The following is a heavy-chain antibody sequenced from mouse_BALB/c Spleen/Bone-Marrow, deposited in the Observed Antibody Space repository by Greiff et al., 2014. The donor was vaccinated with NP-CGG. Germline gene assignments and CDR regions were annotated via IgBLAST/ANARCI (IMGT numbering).Heavy chain of an antibody. CDR3: ARHQRYYAMDY. CDR2: ISSGGSNT. CDR1: GFTFSSYG. J-gene: IGHJ4*01. Sequence: EVQGVESGGDLVKPGGSLKLSCAASGFTFSSYGMSWGRQTPDKRLEWVATISSGGSNTYYPDSVKGRFTISRDNAKNTLYRQMSSLKSEDTAMYYCARHQRYYAMDYWGQGTSVTVSS. V-gene: IGHV5-6*01.